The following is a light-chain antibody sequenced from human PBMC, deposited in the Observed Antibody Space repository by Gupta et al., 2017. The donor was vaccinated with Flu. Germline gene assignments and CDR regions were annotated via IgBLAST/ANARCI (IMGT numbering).Light chain of an antibody. CDR3: QQSDSNLPCT. CDR2: AAS. Sequence: DIQMTQSPSSLSASVGDRVTITCRASQSISSYLNWYQQKPGKAPKLLIYAASSLQSGVPSRFSGSGSGKDLTLTISSRQQEDFATYYCQQSDSNLPCTFGQGTKLEIK. J-gene: IGKJ2*02. V-gene: IGKV1-39*01. CDR1: QSISSY.